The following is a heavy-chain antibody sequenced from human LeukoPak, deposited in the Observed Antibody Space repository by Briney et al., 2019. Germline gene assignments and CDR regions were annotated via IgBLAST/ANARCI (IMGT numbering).Heavy chain of an antibody. Sequence: PSETLSLTCTVSGYSISSGYYWGWIRQPPGKGLEWIGSIYHSGSTYYNPSLKSRVTISVDTSKNQFSLKLSSVTAADTAVYYCARDAYYYDSSGYSRHFDYWGQGTLVTVSS. CDR1: GYSISSGYY. V-gene: IGHV4-38-2*02. D-gene: IGHD3-22*01. CDR3: ARDAYYYDSSGYSRHFDY. CDR2: IYHSGST. J-gene: IGHJ4*02.